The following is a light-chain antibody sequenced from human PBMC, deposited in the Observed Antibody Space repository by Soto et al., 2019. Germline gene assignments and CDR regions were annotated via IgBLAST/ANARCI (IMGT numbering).Light chain of an antibody. CDR3: QQYNNWPPYT. CDR1: QRINSN. J-gene: IGKJ2*01. V-gene: IGKV3-15*01. Sequence: EIVMTQSPATLSVSPGERATLSCRASQRINSNLAWYQQKPGQAPRLLIYGASSRATGIPARFSGRGSETEFTLTISSRQSEDFAVYYCQQYNNWPPYTFGQGTKLEI. CDR2: GAS.